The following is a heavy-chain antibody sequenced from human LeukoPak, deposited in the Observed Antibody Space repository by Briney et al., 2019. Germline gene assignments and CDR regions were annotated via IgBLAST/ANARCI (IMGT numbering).Heavy chain of an antibody. J-gene: IGHJ5*02. CDR2: ISSSGSTI. CDR1: GFTFSSYE. D-gene: IGHD3-22*01. CDR3: ARDLGQYYDTGDNWFDP. V-gene: IGHV3-48*03. Sequence: PGGSLRLSCAASGFTFSSYEMNWVRQAPGKGLEWVSYISSSGSTIYYADSVKGRFTISRDNAKNTLNLQMNSLRAEDTAVYYCARDLGQYYDTGDNWFDPWGQGTLVTVSS.